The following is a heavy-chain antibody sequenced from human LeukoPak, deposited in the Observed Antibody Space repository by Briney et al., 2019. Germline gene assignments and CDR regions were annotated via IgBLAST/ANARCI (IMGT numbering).Heavy chain of an antibody. D-gene: IGHD5-18*01. J-gene: IGHJ4*02. CDR1: GFTFSSYG. Sequence: GGSLRLSCAASGFTFSSYGMHWVRQAPGKGLEWVAVISYDGSNKYYADSVKGRFTISRDNSKNTLYLQMNSLRAEDTAVYYCRVVDTAMAFDYWGQGTLVTVSS. V-gene: IGHV3-30*03. CDR2: ISYDGSNK. CDR3: RVVDTAMAFDY.